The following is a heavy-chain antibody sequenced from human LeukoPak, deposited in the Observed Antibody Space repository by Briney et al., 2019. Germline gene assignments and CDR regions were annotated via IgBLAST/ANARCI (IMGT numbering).Heavy chain of an antibody. CDR3: AKPTSGDGSFLIDY. V-gene: IGHV3-33*06. Sequence: HPGGSLRLSCAATGFTFSNYAMSWVRQAPGKGLEWVAVIWYDGSYTYYAESVKGRFTISRDNSRNTLYLQMSSLRAEDTAVYYCAKPTSGDGSFLIDYWGQGTLVTVSS. J-gene: IGHJ4*02. CDR1: GFTFSNYA. CDR2: IWYDGSYT. D-gene: IGHD1-26*01.